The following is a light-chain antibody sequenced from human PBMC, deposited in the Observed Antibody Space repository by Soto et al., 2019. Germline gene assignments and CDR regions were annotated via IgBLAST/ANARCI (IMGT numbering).Light chain of an antibody. CDR1: QSVSSY. J-gene: IGKJ1*01. CDR3: QQRSNWPPTWT. V-gene: IGKV3-11*01. CDR2: DAS. Sequence: EIVLSQSPATLSLSPGEIATLSCRASQSVSSYLAWYQHIPGQAPRLLIYDASKRATGIPARFSGSGSGTDFTLPISSLEPEDFAVYYCQQRSNWPPTWTFGQGTKVEVK.